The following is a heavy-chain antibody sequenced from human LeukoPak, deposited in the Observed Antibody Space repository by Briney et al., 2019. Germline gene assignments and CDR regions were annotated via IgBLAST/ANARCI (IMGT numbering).Heavy chain of an antibody. CDR1: GGTFSSYA. J-gene: IGHJ4*02. V-gene: IGHV1-2*02. D-gene: IGHD3-16*01. Sequence: GSSVKVSCKASGGTFSSYAISWVRQAPGQGLEWMGWINPNSGGTNYAQKFQGRVTMTRDTSISTAYMELSRLRSDDTAVYYCASWGSRSLSRYWGQGTLVTVSS. CDR3: ASWGSRSLSRY. CDR2: INPNSGGT.